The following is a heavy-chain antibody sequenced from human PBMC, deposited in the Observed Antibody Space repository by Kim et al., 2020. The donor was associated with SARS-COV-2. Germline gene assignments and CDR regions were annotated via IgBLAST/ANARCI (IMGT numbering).Heavy chain of an antibody. J-gene: IGHJ6*03. D-gene: IGHD6-6*01. CDR1: GFTFSSYA. CDR3: ARGVQLVDNYMDV. Sequence: GGSLRLSCAASGFTFSSYAMHWVRQAPGKGLEWVAVISYDGSNKHYADSVKGRFTISRDNSKNTLYLQMNSLRAEDTAVYYCARGVQLVDNYMDVWGKGT. CDR2: ISYDGSNK. V-gene: IGHV3-30-3*01.